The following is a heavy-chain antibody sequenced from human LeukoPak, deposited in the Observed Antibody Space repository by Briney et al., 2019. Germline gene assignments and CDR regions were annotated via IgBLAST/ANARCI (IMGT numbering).Heavy chain of an antibody. Sequence: SVKVSCKASGGTFSSYAISWVRQAPGQGLEWMGGIIPILGIANYAQKFQGRVTITADKSTSTAYMELSSLRSEDTAVYYCASTYYDFWSGSRTYYYYYYYMDVWGKGTTVTVSS. CDR1: GGTFSSYA. J-gene: IGHJ6*03. D-gene: IGHD3-3*01. V-gene: IGHV1-69*10. CDR3: ASTYYDFWSGSRTYYYYYYYMDV. CDR2: IIPILGIA.